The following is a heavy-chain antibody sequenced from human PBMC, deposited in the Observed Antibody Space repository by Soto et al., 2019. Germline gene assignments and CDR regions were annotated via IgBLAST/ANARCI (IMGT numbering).Heavy chain of an antibody. Sequence: QVQLVQSGAEVKKPGASVKVSCKASGYTFTSYAMHWVRQAPGQRLEWMGWINAGNGNTKYSQKFQGRVTITRDTSARTAYMEPSSLRSEDTAVYYCASDLPPVDYGGQGTLVTVSS. CDR2: INAGNGNT. CDR1: GYTFTSYA. CDR3: ASDLPPVDY. V-gene: IGHV1-3*01. J-gene: IGHJ4*02.